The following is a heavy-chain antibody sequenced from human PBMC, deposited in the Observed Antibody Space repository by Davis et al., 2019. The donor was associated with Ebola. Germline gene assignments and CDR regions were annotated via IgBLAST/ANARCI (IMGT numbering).Heavy chain of an antibody. CDR1: GGSISSSSNY. D-gene: IGHD2-21*02. V-gene: IGHV4-39*02. CDR2: IYQSVST. J-gene: IGHJ6*02. Sequence: SETLSLTCSVSGGSISSSSNYWGWIRQPPGKGLAWLGSIYQSVSTYYNPSLKSRVTMSIDMSKNHFSLRLTSVTAADTAVYYCARAGGVTGSYYYYYGMDVWGQGTTVTVSS. CDR3: ARAGGVTGSYYYYYGMDV.